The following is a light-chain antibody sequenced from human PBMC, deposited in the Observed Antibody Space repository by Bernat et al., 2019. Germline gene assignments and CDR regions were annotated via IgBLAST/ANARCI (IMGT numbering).Light chain of an antibody. J-gene: IGKJ4*01. V-gene: IGKV3-20*01. CDR3: QQYGESVT. CDR2: GVF. CDR1: QSVAGNY. Sequence: EIVLTQSPGTLSLSPGDRGTLSCRASQSVAGNYLAWYQPKPGQAPRLLLYGVFTRATGTPDRFSGSGSGTDFILTISRLEPEDVAVYYCQQYGESVTFGGGTKVEIK.